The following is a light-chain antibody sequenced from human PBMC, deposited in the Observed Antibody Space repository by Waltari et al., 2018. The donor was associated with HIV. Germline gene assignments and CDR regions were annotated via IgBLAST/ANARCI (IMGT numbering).Light chain of an antibody. CDR2: RSD. CDR1: GPNPVTRP. CDR3: ASWDDSLNGVI. Sequence: QSVLTQPPSASGTPGPRVTISCSGSGPNPVTRPVTWYQQLAGSAPKPLSYRSDLRPSGVPDRFSGSKSATSASLAISGLQSEDEATYYCASWDDSLNGVIFGGGTELTVL. V-gene: IGLV1-44*01. J-gene: IGLJ2*01.